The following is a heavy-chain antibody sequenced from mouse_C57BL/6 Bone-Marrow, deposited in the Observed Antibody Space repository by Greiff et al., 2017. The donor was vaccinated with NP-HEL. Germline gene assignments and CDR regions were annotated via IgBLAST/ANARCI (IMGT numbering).Heavy chain of an antibody. CDR2: IWSGGST. D-gene: IGHD1-1*01. Sequence: VQLQQSGPGLVQPSQSLSITCTVSGFSLTSYGVHWVRQSPGKGLEWLGVIWSGGSTDYNAAFISRLSISKDNSKSQVFFKMNSLQADDTAIYYCARNNPNYYGSSYGYAMDYWGQGTSVTVSS. J-gene: IGHJ4*01. CDR3: ARNNPNYYGSSYGYAMDY. CDR1: GFSLTSYG. V-gene: IGHV2-2*01.